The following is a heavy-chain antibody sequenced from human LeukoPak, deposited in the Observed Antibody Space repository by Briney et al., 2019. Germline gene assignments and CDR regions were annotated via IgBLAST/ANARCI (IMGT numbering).Heavy chain of an antibody. Sequence: TSETLSLTCAVYGGSFSVYYWSWIRQPPGKGLEWIGEINHSGSTNYNPSLKSRVTISVDTSKNQFSLKLSSVTAADTAVYYCARHLREAAAGTFGNWFDPWGQGTLVTVSS. V-gene: IGHV4-34*01. CDR1: GGSFSVYY. CDR2: INHSGST. J-gene: IGHJ5*02. D-gene: IGHD6-13*01. CDR3: ARHLREAAAGTFGNWFDP.